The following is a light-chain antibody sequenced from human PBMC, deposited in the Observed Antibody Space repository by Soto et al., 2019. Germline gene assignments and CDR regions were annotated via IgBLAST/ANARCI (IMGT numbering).Light chain of an antibody. J-gene: IGLJ3*02. Sequence: QSALTQPASVSGSPGQSITISCVGTSSDVGAYNFVSWYQQHPGKAPKLMIYEVGNRPSGVSHRFSGSKSGNTASLTISGLQAEDEADYYCSSFTSTSTWVFGGGTQLTVL. CDR3: SSFTSTSTWV. CDR2: EVG. V-gene: IGLV2-14*01. CDR1: SSDVGAYNF.